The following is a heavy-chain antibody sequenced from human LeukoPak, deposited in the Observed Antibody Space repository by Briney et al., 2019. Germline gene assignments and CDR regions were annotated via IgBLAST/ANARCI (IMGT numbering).Heavy chain of an antibody. D-gene: IGHD3-9*01. CDR1: GGSISSYY. CDR3: AIGDWASPDY. J-gene: IGHJ4*02. V-gene: IGHV4-59*08. Sequence: SETLSLTCTVSGGSISSYYWRWIRQPPGKGLEWIGYIYYSGSTNYNPSLKSRVTISVDTSKNQFSLKLSSVTAADTAVYYCAIGDWASPDYWGQGTLVTVSS. CDR2: IYYSGST.